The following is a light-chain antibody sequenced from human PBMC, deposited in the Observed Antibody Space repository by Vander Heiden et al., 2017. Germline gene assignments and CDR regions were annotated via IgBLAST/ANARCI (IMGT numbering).Light chain of an antibody. Sequence: QAAPTPPASGSGSPVQLITISSTGTSSVVGGYNCFSCYQHHPGKAPHLLFFDVSNRPAAVSNRFSGSKSGYTASLTISGLPAEDEADYYCISCTSGNTFVFGTGTKVTV. CDR1: SSVVGGYNC. CDR2: DVS. V-gene: IGLV2-14*03. CDR3: ISCTSGNTFV. J-gene: IGLJ1*01.